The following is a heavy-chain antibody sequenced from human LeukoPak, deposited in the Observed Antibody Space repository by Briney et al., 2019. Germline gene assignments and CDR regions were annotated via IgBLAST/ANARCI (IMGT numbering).Heavy chain of an antibody. J-gene: IGHJ4*02. D-gene: IGHD3/OR15-3a*01. Sequence: SETLSLTCTVSGGSISSSSYYWGWIRQPPGKGLEWIGSIYYSGSTYYNPSLKSRVTISVDTPKNQFSLKLSSVTAADTAVYYCARRYDLWSGYYNYWRQGTLVTVSS. CDR3: ARRYDLWSGYYNY. CDR1: GGSISSSSYY. V-gene: IGHV4-39*01. CDR2: IYYSGST.